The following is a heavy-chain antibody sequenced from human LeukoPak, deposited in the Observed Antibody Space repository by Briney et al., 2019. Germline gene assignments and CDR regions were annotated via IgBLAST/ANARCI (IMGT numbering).Heavy chain of an antibody. CDR2: IYHSGST. CDR3: ALSSGRFDY. CDR1: GGSISSYY. J-gene: IGHJ4*02. V-gene: IGHV4-59*12. Sequence: SETLSLTCTVSGGSISSYYWSWIRQPPGKGLEWIGEIYHSGSTNYNPSLKSRVTISVDKSKNQFSLKLSSVTAADTAVYYCALSSGRFDYWGQGTLVTVSS. D-gene: IGHD3-22*01.